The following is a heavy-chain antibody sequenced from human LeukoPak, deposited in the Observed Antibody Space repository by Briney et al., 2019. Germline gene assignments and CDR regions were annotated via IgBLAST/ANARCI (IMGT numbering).Heavy chain of an antibody. V-gene: IGHV1-18*01. CDR1: GYTFTSYG. CDR2: ISAYNGNT. Sequence: EASVKVSCKASGYTFTSYGISWVRQAPGQGLEWMGWISAYNGNTNYAQKLQGRVTMTTDTSTSTAYMELRSLRSDDTAVYYCAREWVACGGDCYLFDYWGQGTLVTVSS. J-gene: IGHJ4*02. CDR3: AREWVACGGDCYLFDY. D-gene: IGHD2-21*02.